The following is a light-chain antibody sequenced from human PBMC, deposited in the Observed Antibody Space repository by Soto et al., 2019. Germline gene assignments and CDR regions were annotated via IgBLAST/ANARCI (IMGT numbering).Light chain of an antibody. V-gene: IGLV2-14*01. CDR1: SSDVGGYNY. Sequence: QSVLTQPASVSGSPGQSITISCTGTSSDVGGYNYVSWYQQHPGKAPKLMIYDVSNRPSGVSNRFSGSKSGNTASLTISGLQAEDEADYYCSSHTSSSTLVFGGGIQLTVL. J-gene: IGLJ2*01. CDR3: SSHTSSSTLV. CDR2: DVS.